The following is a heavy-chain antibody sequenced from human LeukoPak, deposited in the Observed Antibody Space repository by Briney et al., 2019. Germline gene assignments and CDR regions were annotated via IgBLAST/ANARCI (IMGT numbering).Heavy chain of an antibody. CDR2: MTPYNINT. V-gene: IGHV1-18*01. Sequence: ASVKVSCKASGDTFTSFGISWGRQARGQGVEGMGWMTPYNINTTSAHTLPGRLTLPTDTSPSTASMELTSLRSDHTAVYYCARGGSDYRPPPPIWFDHWGQATLVTVPS. CDR1: GDTFTSFG. J-gene: IGHJ5*02. D-gene: IGHD4-11*01. CDR3: ARGGSDYRPPPPIWFDH.